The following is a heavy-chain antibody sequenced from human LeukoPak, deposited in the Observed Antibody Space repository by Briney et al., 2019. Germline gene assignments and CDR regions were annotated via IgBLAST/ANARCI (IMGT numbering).Heavy chain of an antibody. V-gene: IGHV4-4*07. CDR1: GGSISSYY. CDR2: IYTSGAT. J-gene: IGHJ4*02. D-gene: IGHD2-15*01. CDR3: ARTSPRAATFDY. Sequence: SETLSLTCAVSGGSISSYYWSWIRQPAGKGLEWIGRIYTSGATNYNPSLKSRVTMSVDTSKNQFSLNLNSVTAADTAVYYCARTSPRAATFDYWGQGTLVTVSS.